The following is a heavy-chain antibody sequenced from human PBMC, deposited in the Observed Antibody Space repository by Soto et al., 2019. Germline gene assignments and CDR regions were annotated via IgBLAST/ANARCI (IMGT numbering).Heavy chain of an antibody. CDR1: GGSVSSNNW. J-gene: IGHJ5*02. V-gene: IGHV4-4*02. D-gene: IGHD3-10*01. CDR2: IYHTGST. Sequence: QVQLQESGPGLVKPSGTLSLTCAVSGGSVSSNNWWSWVRQPPGKGLEWIGEIYHTGSTNYNPARLIRAARSTDKSMNQFSPQLRSVPPAYTAVYYWAGLRWFVEVIYSDPWGQGNLVTVSS. CDR3: AGLRWFVEVIYSDP.